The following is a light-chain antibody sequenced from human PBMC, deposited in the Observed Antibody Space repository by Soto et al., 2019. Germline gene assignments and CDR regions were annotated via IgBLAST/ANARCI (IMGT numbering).Light chain of an antibody. CDR1: SSNLGDNT. CDR3: AAWDASLDGYV. Sequence: QSVLTQPPSASGTPGQRVTISCSTSSSNLGDNTVNWYQQVPGAAPKLPIYSYDQRPSGVPDRFSGSKSGTSASLAISGLQSEDEADYYCAAWDASLDGYVFGTGTKLTVL. CDR2: SYD. J-gene: IGLJ1*01. V-gene: IGLV1-44*01.